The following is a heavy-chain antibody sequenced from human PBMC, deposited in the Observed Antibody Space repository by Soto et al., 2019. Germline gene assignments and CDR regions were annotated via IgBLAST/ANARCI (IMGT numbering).Heavy chain of an antibody. V-gene: IGHV3-30-3*01. CDR2: ISYDGSNK. CDR3: ARDITMVRGVITYTYYYYGMDV. J-gene: IGHJ6*02. CDR1: GFTFSSYA. Sequence: GGSLRLSCAASGFTFSSYAMHWVRQAPGKGLEWVAVISYDGSNKYYADSVKGRFTISRDNSKNTLYLQMNSLRAEDTAVYYCARDITMVRGVITYTYYYYGMDVRGQGTTVTVSS. D-gene: IGHD3-10*01.